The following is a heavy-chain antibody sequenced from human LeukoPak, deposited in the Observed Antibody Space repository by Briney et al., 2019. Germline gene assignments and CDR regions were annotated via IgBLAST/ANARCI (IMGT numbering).Heavy chain of an antibody. CDR2: IIPIFGTA. V-gene: IGHV1-69*13. D-gene: IGHD3-3*01. J-gene: IGHJ6*03. CDR1: GYTFTSYD. Sequence: SVKVSCKASGYTFTSYDINWVRQAPGQGLERMGGIIPIFGTANYAQKFQGRVTITADESTSTAYMELSSLRSEDTAVYYCAREGYDFWSGPIGYYYYMDVWGKGTTVTVSS. CDR3: AREGYDFWSGPIGYYYYMDV.